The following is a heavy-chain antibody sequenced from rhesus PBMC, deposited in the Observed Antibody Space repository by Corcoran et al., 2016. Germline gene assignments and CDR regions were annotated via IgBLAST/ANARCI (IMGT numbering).Heavy chain of an antibody. V-gene: IGHV4-165*02. CDR3: GRIKTTGSGIVTTVDL. CDR2: IGGNGGNI. D-gene: IGHD1-32*01. Sequence: QVQLQESGPGLVKPSETLSLICAVSGGSISGYYWNWIRRPPGKGLEWIGLIGGNGGNINYNPSLKSRVSISTDTPKNQFSLKVNSVTAADTAVYYCGRIKTTGSGIVTTVDLWGQGVLVTVSS. CDR1: GGSISGYY. J-gene: IGHJ4*01.